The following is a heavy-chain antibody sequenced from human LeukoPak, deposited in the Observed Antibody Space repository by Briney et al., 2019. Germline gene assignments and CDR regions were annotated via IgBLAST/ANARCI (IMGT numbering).Heavy chain of an antibody. CDR1: GGSISSGSYY. J-gene: IGHJ4*02. CDR2: IYTSGST. Sequence: SETLFLTCTVSGGSISSGSYYWSWIRQPAGKGLEWIGRIYTSGSTNYNPSLKSRVTISVDTSKNQFSLKLSSVTAADTAVYYCARDNVVVPGAWEVRHDYWGQGTLVTVSS. D-gene: IGHD2-2*01. V-gene: IGHV4-61*02. CDR3: ARDNVVVPGAWEVRHDY.